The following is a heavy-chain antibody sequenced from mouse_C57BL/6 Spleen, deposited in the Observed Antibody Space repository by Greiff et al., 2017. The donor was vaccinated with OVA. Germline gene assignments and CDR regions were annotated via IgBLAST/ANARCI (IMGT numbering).Heavy chain of an antibody. Sequence: QVHVKQSGAELVRPGASVTLSCKASGYTFTDYEMHWVKQTPVHGLEWIGAIDPETGGTAYNQKFKGKAILTADKSSSTAYMELRSLTSEDSAVYYCTRKLLYFDYWGQGTTLTVSS. D-gene: IGHD1-3*01. J-gene: IGHJ2*01. CDR2: IDPETGGT. V-gene: IGHV1-15*01. CDR1: GYTFTDYE. CDR3: TRKLLYFDY.